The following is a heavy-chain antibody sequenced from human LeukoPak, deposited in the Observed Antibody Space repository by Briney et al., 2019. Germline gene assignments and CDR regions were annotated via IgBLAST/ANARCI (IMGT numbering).Heavy chain of an antibody. D-gene: IGHD5-24*01. Sequence: GESLKISCQTSGYKFTGFWIAWVRQVPGEGLEWMGIIDPSDSDVTYGPSFQGQVTISVDRSLSTAFLQWSALQTSDTALYFCARVGDGFKGGLDYWGQGTLVSVSS. CDR2: IDPSDSDV. J-gene: IGHJ4*02. CDR3: ARVGDGFKGGLDY. V-gene: IGHV5-51*01. CDR1: GYKFTGFW.